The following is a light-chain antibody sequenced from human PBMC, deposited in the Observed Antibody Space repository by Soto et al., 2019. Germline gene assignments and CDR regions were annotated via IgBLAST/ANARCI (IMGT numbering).Light chain of an antibody. CDR1: QSVSSN. J-gene: IGKJ1*01. Sequence: EIVMTQSPATLSVSPGERATLSCRASQSVSSNLAWYQQKPGQAPRLLIYGASTRATGIPARFSGSGSGTEFTLTISSLQSEDFAVYYCQQYNNWPQTXGQ. CDR3: QQYNNWPQT. CDR2: GAS. V-gene: IGKV3D-15*01.